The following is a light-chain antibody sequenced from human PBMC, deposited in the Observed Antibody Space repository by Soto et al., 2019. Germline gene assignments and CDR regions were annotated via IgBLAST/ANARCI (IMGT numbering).Light chain of an antibody. CDR3: QLYNTYSGT. CDR2: AAS. J-gene: IGKJ1*01. Sequence: DVQMTHSPASLSASVLYRVTITFLASQSISSYLNWYQQKPGKAPKLLIYAASSLQSWVPSRFSASGSGTEFILTISSLQPDDFATYYCQLYNTYSGTFGQGTKVDIK. CDR1: QSISSY. V-gene: IGKV1-39*01.